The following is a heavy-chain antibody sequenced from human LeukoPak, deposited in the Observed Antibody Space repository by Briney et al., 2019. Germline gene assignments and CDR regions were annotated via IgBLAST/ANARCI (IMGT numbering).Heavy chain of an antibody. CDR3: ARGLAHGGIANLFDP. V-gene: IGHV4-39*06. CDR1: GGSLNSFSHY. CDR2: IFSSGST. J-gene: IGHJ5*02. Sequence: SETLSLTCSVPGGSLNSFSHYWAWIRQPPGKGLEWIGCIFSSGSTYYNPSLQSRVTFSLDKSNNHFALKLTSLTAADTAVYYCARGLAHGGIANLFDPWGQGTLVTVSS. D-gene: IGHD2-21*01.